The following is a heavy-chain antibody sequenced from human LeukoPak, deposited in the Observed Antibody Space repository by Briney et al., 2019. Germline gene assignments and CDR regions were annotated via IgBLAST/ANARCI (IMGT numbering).Heavy chain of an antibody. D-gene: IGHD3-22*01. V-gene: IGHV4-39*02. CDR2: IYYTGST. CDR1: DNSISSSEYY. Sequence: SETLSLTCTVSDNSISSSEYYWDWIRQPPGKGLEWIGSIYYTGSTHYYPSLKSRVTISVDTSKNHFSLKLSSVTTADTAVYYCARAVVINLYYYDSSGLDTQADYWGQGTLVTVSS. CDR3: ARAVVINLYYYDSSGLDTQADY. J-gene: IGHJ4*02.